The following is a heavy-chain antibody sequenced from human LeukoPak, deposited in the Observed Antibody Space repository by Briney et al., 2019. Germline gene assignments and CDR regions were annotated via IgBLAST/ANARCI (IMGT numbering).Heavy chain of an antibody. Sequence: ASVKVSCKASGYSFIDYYIHWVRQAPGQGLEWMGWVNPHSGGTKFAQKFQGRVTMTRNTSINTAYMEVSSLRSDDTAVYYCARDIGDYYGSGSYWLLWGQGTLVTVAS. CDR3: ARDIGDYYGSGSYWLL. D-gene: IGHD3-10*01. CDR1: GYSFIDYY. V-gene: IGHV1-2*02. J-gene: IGHJ4*02. CDR2: VNPHSGGT.